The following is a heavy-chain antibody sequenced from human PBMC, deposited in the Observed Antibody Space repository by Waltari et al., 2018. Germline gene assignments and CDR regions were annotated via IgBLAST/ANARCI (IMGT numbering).Heavy chain of an antibody. V-gene: IGHV4-30-4*08. D-gene: IGHD3-22*01. Sequence: QVQLQESGPGLVKPSQTLSLTCTVSGGSISSGDYYWSWIRQPPGKGLEWIGYIYYSGSTYYNPSLKSRVTRSVDTSKNQFSLKLSSVTAADTAVYYCAREAKTYYYDSSGFDYWGQGTLVTVSS. J-gene: IGHJ4*02. CDR3: AREAKTYYYDSSGFDY. CDR2: IYYSGST. CDR1: GGSISSGDYY.